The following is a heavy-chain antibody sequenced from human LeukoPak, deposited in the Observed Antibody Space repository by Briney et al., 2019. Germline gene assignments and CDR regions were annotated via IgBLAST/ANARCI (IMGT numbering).Heavy chain of an antibody. CDR3: ARGLLLYYYDSSGYVPPEH. D-gene: IGHD3-22*01. J-gene: IGHJ1*01. Sequence: SQTLSPTCTVSGGSISSGGYYWSWIRQHPGKGLEWIGYIYYSGSTYYNPSLKSRVTISVDTSKNQFSLKLSSVTAADTAVYYCARGLLLYYYDSSGYVPPEHWGQGTLVTVSS. CDR2: IYYSGST. V-gene: IGHV4-31*03. CDR1: GGSISSGGYY.